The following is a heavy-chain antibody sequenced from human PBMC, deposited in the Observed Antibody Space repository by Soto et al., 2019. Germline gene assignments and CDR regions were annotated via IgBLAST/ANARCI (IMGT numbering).Heavy chain of an antibody. J-gene: IGHJ4*02. D-gene: IGHD3-22*01. Sequence: KESGPVLVKPTETLTLTCTVSGFSLSNARMGVSWIRQPPGKALEWLAHIFSNDEKSYSPSLKSSLTISKDTSKSQVVLTMTNMDPVDTATYYCARIDSSGYCRFDYWGQGTLVTVSS. V-gene: IGHV2-26*01. CDR1: GFSLSNARMG. CDR3: ARIDSSGYCRFDY. CDR2: IFSNDEK.